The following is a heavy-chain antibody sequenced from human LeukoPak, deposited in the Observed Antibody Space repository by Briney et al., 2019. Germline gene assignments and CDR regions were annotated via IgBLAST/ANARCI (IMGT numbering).Heavy chain of an antibody. J-gene: IGHJ4*02. CDR3: TTDAATIAAAGTGPY. CDR1: GFTFSKAW. V-gene: IGHV3-15*01. CDR2: IKSKTDGGTT. D-gene: IGHD6-13*01. Sequence: GGSLRLSCAASGFTFSKAWMSWVSQAPGKGLEWVGRIKSKTDGGTTDYAAPVKGRFTISRDDSENTLYLQMNSLKTEDTAVYYCTTDAATIAAAGTGPYWGQGTLVTVSS.